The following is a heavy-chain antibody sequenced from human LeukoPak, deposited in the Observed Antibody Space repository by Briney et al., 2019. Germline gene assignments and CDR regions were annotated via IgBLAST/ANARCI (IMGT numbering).Heavy chain of an antibody. D-gene: IGHD3-22*01. J-gene: IGHJ4*02. V-gene: IGHV4-61*01. CDR3: ARDRNYYDSSGYYFAN. CDR2: IYHSGNT. Sequence: KASETLSLTCTVSGGSVSSGSSFWSWIRQPPGKGLEWIGYIYHSGNTNYNPSLKSRATISVDTSKSQLSLKLNSVTAADTAVYYCARDRNYYDSSGYYFANWGQGTLVTVSS. CDR1: GGSVSSGSSF.